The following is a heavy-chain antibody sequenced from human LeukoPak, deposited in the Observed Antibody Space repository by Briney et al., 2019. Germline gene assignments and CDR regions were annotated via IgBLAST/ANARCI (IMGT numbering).Heavy chain of an antibody. CDR3: AKAPVTTCRGAFCYPFDY. D-gene: IGHD2-15*01. V-gene: IGHV3-23*01. CDR2: ISDTGNT. CDR1: GFTLSSYA. J-gene: IGHJ4*02. Sequence: GGSLRLSCAASGFTLSSYAMSWVRQAPGKGLEWVSAISDTGNTYHADSVKGRFTISRDSSKNTLFLQMNRLRPEDAAVYYCAKAPVTTCRGAFCYPFDYWGLGTLVTVSS.